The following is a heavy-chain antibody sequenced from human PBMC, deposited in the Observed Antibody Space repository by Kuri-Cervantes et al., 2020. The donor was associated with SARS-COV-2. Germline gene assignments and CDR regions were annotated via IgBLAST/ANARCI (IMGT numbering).Heavy chain of an antibody. D-gene: IGHD3-9*01. Sequence: SETLSLTCAVSGGSISSSNWWSWVRQPPGKGLEWIGEVYHSGSTNYNPSLKSRVTISVDKSKNQFSLKLSSVTAADTAVYFCARGFDLLTGSRALDYWGQGTLVTVSS. CDR2: VYHSGST. CDR3: ARGFDLLTGSRALDY. J-gene: IGHJ4*02. CDR1: GGSISSSNW. V-gene: IGHV4-4*02.